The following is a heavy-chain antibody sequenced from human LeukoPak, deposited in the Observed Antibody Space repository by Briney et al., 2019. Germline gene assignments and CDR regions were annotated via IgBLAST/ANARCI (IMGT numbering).Heavy chain of an antibody. D-gene: IGHD2-21*01. CDR1: GFTFNKYG. J-gene: IGHJ4*02. CDR3: ANGAHPDSSHYYFDY. Sequence: GGSLRLSCAASGFTFNKYGMSWVRQAPGKGLEWVSAITGLGVRTYYGDSVKGRFTISRDSSKNMVYLQINSRRGEDTGVYYCANGAHPDSSHYYFDYWGQGALVTVSS. V-gene: IGHV3-23*01. CDR2: ITGLGVRT.